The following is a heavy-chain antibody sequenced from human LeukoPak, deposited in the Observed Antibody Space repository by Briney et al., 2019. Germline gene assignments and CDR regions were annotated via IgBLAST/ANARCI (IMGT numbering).Heavy chain of an antibody. CDR1: GFTFSSYA. D-gene: IGHD6-19*01. CDR3: ARGVDSGWGTSYWYFDL. CDR2: IIPIFGTP. V-gene: IGHV1-69*01. Sequence: PGRSLRLSCAASGFTFSSYAISWVRQAPGQGLEWMGGIIPIFGTPNYAQKFQGRVTITADESTSTAYMELSSLRSEDTAVYYCARGVDSGWGTSYWYFDLWGRGTLVTVSS. J-gene: IGHJ2*01.